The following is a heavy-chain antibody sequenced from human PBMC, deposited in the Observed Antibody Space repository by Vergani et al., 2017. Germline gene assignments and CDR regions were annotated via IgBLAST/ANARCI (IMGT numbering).Heavy chain of an antibody. D-gene: IGHD5-24*01. J-gene: IGHJ4*02. Sequence: EVQLLESGGGLVQPGGSLRLSCAASGFTFSSYAMSWVRQAPGKGLEWVSAISGSGGSTYYADSVKGRFTISRDNSKNTLYLQMNSLRAEDTAVYYCARGRGDGYNYDYFDYWGQGTLVTVSS. CDR1: GFTFSSYA. CDR3: ARGRGDGYNYDYFDY. CDR2: ISGSGGST. V-gene: IGHV3-23*01.